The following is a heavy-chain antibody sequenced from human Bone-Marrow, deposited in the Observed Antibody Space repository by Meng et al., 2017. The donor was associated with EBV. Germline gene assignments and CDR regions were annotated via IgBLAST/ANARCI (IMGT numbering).Heavy chain of an antibody. CDR2: ISGGGCST. CDR3: AKDGWLGY. CDR1: GFTVTSYG. J-gene: IGHJ4*02. V-gene: IGHV3-23*01. Sequence: LGAGGGVRRPGGSLSLPCGAVGFTVTSYGRSTVRQVPGKGLEWGSGISGGGCSTYYADSVNGRLTIARDNSKHTLYLQLNSLRAEDTAVYYCAKDGWLGYWGQGTLVTVSS. D-gene: IGHD6-19*01.